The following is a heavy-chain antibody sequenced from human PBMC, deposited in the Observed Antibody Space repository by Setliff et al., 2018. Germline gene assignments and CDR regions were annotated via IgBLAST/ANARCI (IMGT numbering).Heavy chain of an antibody. CDR3: ARVYAYSYGFDY. D-gene: IGHD3-16*01. V-gene: IGHV3-23*01. CDR1: GFTFDNYA. J-gene: IGHJ4*02. Sequence: GGSLRLSCAASGFTFDNYAMSWVRQAPGKGLEWVSAISGSGGSTYYADSVKGRFSISRDNSKSTLYLQMNSLRVEDTALYYCARVYAYSYGFDYWGQGTPVTVSS. CDR2: ISGSGGST.